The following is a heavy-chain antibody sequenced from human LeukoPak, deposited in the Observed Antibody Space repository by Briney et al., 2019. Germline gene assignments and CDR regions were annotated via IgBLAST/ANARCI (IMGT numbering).Heavy chain of an antibody. J-gene: IGHJ5*02. Sequence: ASVKVSCKASGYTFTSYAMNWVRQAPRQGLEWMGWINTNTGNPTYAQGFTGRFVFSLDTSVSTAYLQISSLKAEDTAVYYCAREVSDSSDIRWFDPWGQGTLVTVSS. V-gene: IGHV7-4-1*02. D-gene: IGHD3-22*01. CDR2: INTNTGNP. CDR1: GYTFTSYA. CDR3: AREVSDSSDIRWFDP.